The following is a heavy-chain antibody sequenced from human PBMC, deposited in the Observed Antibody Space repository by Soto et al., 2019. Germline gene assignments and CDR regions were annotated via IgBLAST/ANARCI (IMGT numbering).Heavy chain of an antibody. Sequence: GGSLRLSCAASGFTFSNYNMNWVRQAPGKGLEWVSSISSSSSYIYYADSVKGRFTISRDNAKNSLYLQMNSLRAEDTAVYYCARDFGGSSSWYTPFDYWGQGTLVTVSS. CDR3: ARDFGGSSSWYTPFDY. J-gene: IGHJ4*02. CDR2: ISSSSSYI. V-gene: IGHV3-21*01. CDR1: GFTFSNYN. D-gene: IGHD6-13*01.